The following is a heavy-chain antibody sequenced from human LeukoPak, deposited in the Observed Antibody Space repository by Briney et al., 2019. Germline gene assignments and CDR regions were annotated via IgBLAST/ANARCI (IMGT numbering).Heavy chain of an antibody. Sequence: SETLSLTCTLSRGSISGSSLYWAWIRQPPGKGLEWIGTVYYSGSTYYNPSLKSRVTISVDTSKNQFSLKLSSVTAADTALYSRARSARSLWWGAFYIWVQGRMVTVSS. CDR3: ARSARSLWWGAFYI. D-gene: IGHD2-15*01. CDR1: RGSISGSSLY. CDR2: VYYSGST. J-gene: IGHJ3*02. V-gene: IGHV4-39*01.